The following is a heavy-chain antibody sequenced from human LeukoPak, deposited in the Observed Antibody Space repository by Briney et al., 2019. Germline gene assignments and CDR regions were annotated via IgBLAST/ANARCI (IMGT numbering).Heavy chain of an antibody. CDR2: ISGSGGST. CDR1: GFTFSSYS. D-gene: IGHD4-17*01. Sequence: GGSLRLSCADSGFTFSSYSMNWVRQAPGKGLEWVSAISGSGGSTYYADSVKGRFTISRDNSKNTLYLQMNSLRAEDTAVYYCAKDLDGDYPETNDAFDIWGQGTMVTVSS. V-gene: IGHV3-23*01. CDR3: AKDLDGDYPETNDAFDI. J-gene: IGHJ3*02.